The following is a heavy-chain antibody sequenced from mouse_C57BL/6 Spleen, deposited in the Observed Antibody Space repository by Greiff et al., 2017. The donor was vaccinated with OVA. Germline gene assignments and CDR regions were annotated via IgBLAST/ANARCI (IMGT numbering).Heavy chain of an antibody. CDR3: ARRLTTVVGYFDY. D-gene: IGHD1-1*01. CDR1: GYTFTDYY. V-gene: IGHV1-26*01. Sequence: VQLQQSGPELVKPGASVKISCKASGYTFTDYYMNWVKQSHGKSLEWIGDINPNNGGTSYNQKFKGKATLTVDKSSSTAYMELRSLTSEDSAVYDCARRLTTVVGYFDYWGQGTTLTVSS. CDR2: INPNNGGT. J-gene: IGHJ2*01.